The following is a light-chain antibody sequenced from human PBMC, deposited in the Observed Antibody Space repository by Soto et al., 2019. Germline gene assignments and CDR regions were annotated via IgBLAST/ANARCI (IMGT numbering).Light chain of an antibody. CDR3: CSYAGGFTWV. CDR2: DVS. Sequence: QSALTQPRSVSGSPGQSVTISCTGTSSDIGGSNYVSWYQHHPGKAPKLMIYDVSKRPSGVPDRFSGSKSGNTASLTISGLQAEDEADYDCCSYAGGFTWVFGGGTKLTVL. V-gene: IGLV2-11*01. J-gene: IGLJ3*02. CDR1: SSDIGGSNY.